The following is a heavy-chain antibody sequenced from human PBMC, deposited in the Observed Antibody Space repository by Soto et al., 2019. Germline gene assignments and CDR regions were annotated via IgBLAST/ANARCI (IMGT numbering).Heavy chain of an antibody. J-gene: IGHJ3*02. Sequence: GGSLRLSCAASGFTFSSYAVSWVRQAPGKGLEWVSAISGSGGSTYYADSVKGRFTISRDNSKNTLYLQMNSLRAEDTAVYYCAKDGITIFGVVHGAFDIWGQGTTVTV. CDR1: GFTFSSYA. CDR3: AKDGITIFGVVHGAFDI. V-gene: IGHV3-23*01. CDR2: ISGSGGST. D-gene: IGHD3-3*01.